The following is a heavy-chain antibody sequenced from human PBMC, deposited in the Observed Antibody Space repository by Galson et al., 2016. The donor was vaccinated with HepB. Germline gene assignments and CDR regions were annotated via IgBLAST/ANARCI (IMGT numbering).Heavy chain of an antibody. Sequence: SLRLSCAASGFTFSNYAINWVRQAPGKGLEWVSFISASGGNTYYADSVKGRFTISRDNSNNTLFLLMNSLRAEDTAIYYCAKDTQWLRGGYFDSWGQGTLVTVSS. V-gene: IGHV3-23*01. CDR3: AKDTQWLRGGYFDS. CDR2: ISASGGNT. CDR1: GFTFSNYA. J-gene: IGHJ4*02. D-gene: IGHD6-19*01.